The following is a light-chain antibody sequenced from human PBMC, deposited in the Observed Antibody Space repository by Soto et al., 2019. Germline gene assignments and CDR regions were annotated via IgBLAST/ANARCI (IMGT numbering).Light chain of an antibody. CDR1: QGISSW. CDR3: KQYNSYAWT. Sequence: DIQMTQSPSSLSASVGDRVTITCRASQGISSWLAWYQQKPGKAPNLLIYAASSLESGVQSRFSGSGSGTEFTLTIRSLQPDDFATYYCKQYNSYAWTFGQGTKVDIK. J-gene: IGKJ1*01. CDR2: AAS. V-gene: IGKV1-5*01.